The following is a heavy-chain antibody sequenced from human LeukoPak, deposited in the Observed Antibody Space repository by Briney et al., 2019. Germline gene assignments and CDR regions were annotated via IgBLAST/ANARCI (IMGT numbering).Heavy chain of an antibody. CDR2: VTGSGSST. Sequence: GGSLRLSCAASGFTFSSYAMTWVRQAPGKGLEWVSTVTGSGSSTYYGDSVRGRFTISRVNSKNTLYLQMKALRAEDTAVYYCAKGPLGYCTAGACYFHYWGQGTLVTVSS. D-gene: IGHD2-8*02. J-gene: IGHJ4*02. V-gene: IGHV3-23*01. CDR3: AKGPLGYCTAGACYFHY. CDR1: GFTFSSYA.